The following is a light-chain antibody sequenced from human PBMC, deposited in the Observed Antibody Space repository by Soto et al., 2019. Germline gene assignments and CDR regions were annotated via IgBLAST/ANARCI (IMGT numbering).Light chain of an antibody. V-gene: IGLV2-14*01. CDR3: SSYTSSSTVL. Sequence: QSVLTQPASVSGSPGQSITISCTGTSSDVGGYNYVSWYQQHPGKAPKLMIYEVTNRPSGVSDRFSGSKSGNTASLTISGLQAEDEADYYCSSYTSSSTVLFGGGTEVTVL. CDR1: SSDVGGYNY. J-gene: IGLJ2*01. CDR2: EVT.